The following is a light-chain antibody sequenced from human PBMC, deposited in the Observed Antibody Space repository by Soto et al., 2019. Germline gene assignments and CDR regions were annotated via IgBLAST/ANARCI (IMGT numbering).Light chain of an antibody. CDR3: QQYHSYSRT. Sequence: TQSPSTRSASVGDRVTITCRASQSISSGLAWYQQKPGKAPKLLIYKATSLESWVPSRFSGSGSGTEVTLTSSSLQPDDFATYYCQQYHSYSRTFGQGTKVEIK. CDR2: KAT. V-gene: IGKV1-5*03. J-gene: IGKJ1*01. CDR1: QSISSG.